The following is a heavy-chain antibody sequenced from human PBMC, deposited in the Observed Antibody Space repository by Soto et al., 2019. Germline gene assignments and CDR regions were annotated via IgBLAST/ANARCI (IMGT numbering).Heavy chain of an antibody. J-gene: IGHJ4*02. CDR3: ATLAVAGRYLDY. CDR1: GGTFSSYA. D-gene: IGHD6-19*01. Sequence: GASVKVSCKASGGTFSSYAIIWVRQAPGQGLEWMGGIIPIFGTANYAQKFQGRVTITADKSTSTAYMELSSLRSEDTAVYYCATLAVAGRYLDYWGQGTLVPSPQ. CDR2: IIPIFGTA. V-gene: IGHV1-69*06.